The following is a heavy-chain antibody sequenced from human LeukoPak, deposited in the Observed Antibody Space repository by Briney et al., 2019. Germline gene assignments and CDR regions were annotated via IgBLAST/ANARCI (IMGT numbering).Heavy chain of an antibody. CDR3: ARGTMGSAPFDD. Sequence: SVKVSCKASGGTFSSYAISWVRQAPGQGLEWMGRIIPILGIANYAQKFQGRVTMTRDTSISTAYMELSRLRSEDTAVYYCARGTMGSAPFDDWGQGTLVTVSS. J-gene: IGHJ4*02. CDR2: IIPILGIA. V-gene: IGHV1-69*04. D-gene: IGHD4/OR15-4a*01. CDR1: GGTFSSYA.